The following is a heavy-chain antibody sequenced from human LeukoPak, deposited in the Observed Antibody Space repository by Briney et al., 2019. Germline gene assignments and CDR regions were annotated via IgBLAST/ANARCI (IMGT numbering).Heavy chain of an antibody. Sequence: GGSLRLSCAASGFTFSRYRMRWVRPAPGEGLECGSNIKEDGGEKYNMDSVKGRVTISRDNAKNSLHLQMNNLRAEDTVLYYCLCVVSGYYPVTFNIWGQGTMVTVSS. CDR3: LCVVSGYYPVTFNI. J-gene: IGHJ3*02. CDR2: IKEDGGEK. V-gene: IGHV3-7*03. CDR1: GFTFSRYR. D-gene: IGHD3-3*01.